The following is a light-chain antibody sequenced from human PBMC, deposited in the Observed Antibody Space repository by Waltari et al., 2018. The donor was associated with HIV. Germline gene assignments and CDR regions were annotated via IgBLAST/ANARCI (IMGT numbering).Light chain of an antibody. V-gene: IGKV3D-15*01. CDR1: QSVSTS. J-gene: IGKJ4*01. CDR3: QQYKNWPLT. CDR2: DAS. Sequence: EIVMTQSPGPLSVSPGEGASLSCRASQSVSTSLAWYQQKPGQTTTLIVYDASTRATGVPDRFSGGGSETDFTLTISSLQSEDFAVYYCQQYKNWPLTFGGGTKVETK.